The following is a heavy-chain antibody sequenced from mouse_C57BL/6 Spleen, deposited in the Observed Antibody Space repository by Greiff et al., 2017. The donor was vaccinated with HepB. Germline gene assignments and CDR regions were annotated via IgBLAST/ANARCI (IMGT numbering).Heavy chain of an antibody. CDR2: INPNNGGT. Sequence: SGPELVKPGASVKMSCKASGYTFTDYNMHWVKQSHGKSLEWIGYINPNNGGTSYNQKFKGKATLTVNKSSSTAYMELRSLTSEDSAVYYCARSGYYDFDYWGQGTTLTVSS. CDR3: ARSGYYDFDY. D-gene: IGHD1-1*01. CDR1: GYTFTDYN. J-gene: IGHJ2*01. V-gene: IGHV1-22*01.